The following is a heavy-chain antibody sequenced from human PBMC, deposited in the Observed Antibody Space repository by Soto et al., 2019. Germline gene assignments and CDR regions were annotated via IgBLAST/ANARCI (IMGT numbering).Heavy chain of an antibody. CDR1: GFTFSDYY. Sequence: PGGSLRLSCAASGFTFSDYYMSWIRQAPGKGLEWVSYISSSGSTIYYADSVKGRFTISRDNARNSLYLQMNSLRAEDTAVYYCARVPRFLEWYSSAYYYMDVWGKGTTVTVSS. V-gene: IGHV3-11*01. J-gene: IGHJ6*03. D-gene: IGHD3-3*01. CDR2: ISSSGSTI. CDR3: ARVPRFLEWYSSAYYYMDV.